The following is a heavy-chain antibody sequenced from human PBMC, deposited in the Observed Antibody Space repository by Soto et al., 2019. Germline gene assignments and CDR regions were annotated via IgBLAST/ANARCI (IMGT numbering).Heavy chain of an antibody. CDR3: AKARYYDSTGYLYYFDY. CDR1: GFTFSSYA. CDR2: ISGSGGST. V-gene: IGHV3-23*01. Sequence: GGSLRLSCAASGFTFSSYAMSWVRQAPGKGLEWVSAISGSGGSTYYADSVKGRFTISRDNSKNTLYLQMNSLRAEDTAVYYCAKARYYDSTGYLYYFDYWGQGTLVTVSS. J-gene: IGHJ4*02. D-gene: IGHD3-22*01.